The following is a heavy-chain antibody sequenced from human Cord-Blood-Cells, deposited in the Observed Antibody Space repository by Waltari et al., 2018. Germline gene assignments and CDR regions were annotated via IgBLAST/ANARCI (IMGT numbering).Heavy chain of an antibody. Sequence: QVQLQESGAGLVKPSETLSLTCTVSGYSISSGYYWGWIRPPPGKGLEWIGSIYHSGSTYYKPSLKSRVTISVDTSKNQFSLKLSSVTAADTAVYYCARGEADGSSSWYFDLWGRGTLVTVSS. CDR2: IYHSGST. CDR3: ARGEADGSSSWYFDL. J-gene: IGHJ2*01. V-gene: IGHV4-38-2*02. CDR1: GYSISSGYY. D-gene: IGHD6-6*01.